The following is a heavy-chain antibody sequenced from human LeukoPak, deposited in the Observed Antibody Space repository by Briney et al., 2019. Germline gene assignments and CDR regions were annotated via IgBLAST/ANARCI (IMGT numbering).Heavy chain of an antibody. D-gene: IGHD2-8*01. CDR2: IYSRGST. Sequence: SETLSLTCTVSGGSISSGSYYWSWIRQPAGKGLEWIGRIYSRGSTNYNPSLKSRVIISVDTSKNQFSLKLSSVTAADTAVYYCARWVLMSDAFDIWGQGTMVTVSS. V-gene: IGHV4-61*02. CDR3: ARWVLMSDAFDI. J-gene: IGHJ3*02. CDR1: GGSISSGSYY.